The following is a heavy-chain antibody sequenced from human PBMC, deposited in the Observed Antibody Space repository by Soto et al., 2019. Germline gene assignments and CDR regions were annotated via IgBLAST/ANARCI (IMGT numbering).Heavy chain of an antibody. CDR2: MFYGVST. CDR3: ARLPSRHLVDY. V-gene: IGHV4-39*01. J-gene: IGHJ4*02. Sequence: SETLSLTCTVSGSSINSSGYYWGWIRQPPGKGLEWIGSMFYGVSTYYNTSLKSRVNVSVDTSKNQFSLNLRSVTAADTAVYYCARLPSRHLVDYWGQGTLVTGSS. D-gene: IGHD3-3*02. CDR1: GSSINSSGYY.